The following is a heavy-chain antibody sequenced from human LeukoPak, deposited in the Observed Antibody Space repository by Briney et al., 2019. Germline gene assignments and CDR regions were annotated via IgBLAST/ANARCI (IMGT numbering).Heavy chain of an antibody. D-gene: IGHD3-3*01. V-gene: IGHV3-53*01. CDR2: IYSGGST. Sequence: PGGSLRLSCAASGFTVSSNYMSWVRQAPGKGLEWVSVIYSGGSTYYADSVKGRFTISRDNSKNTLYLQMNSLRAEDTAVYYCARDVDTTYYDFWSGSVDDAFDIWGQGTMVTVSS. CDR1: GFTVSSNY. CDR3: ARDVDTTYYDFWSGSVDDAFDI. J-gene: IGHJ3*02.